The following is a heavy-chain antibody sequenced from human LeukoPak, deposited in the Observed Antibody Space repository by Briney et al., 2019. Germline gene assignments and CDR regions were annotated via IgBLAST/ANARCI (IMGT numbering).Heavy chain of an antibody. CDR1: GFTFNSYS. CDR2: ITSSSNTI. Sequence: GGSLRLSCAASGFTFNSYSMCWVRQAPGKGLEWLSYITSSSNTIYYADSVKGRLTISRDNAQNSLYLQMNSLRAEDTAVYYCARVGGSYYDYWGQGTLVTVSS. J-gene: IGHJ4*02. V-gene: IGHV3-48*01. D-gene: IGHD1-26*01. CDR3: ARVGGSYYDY.